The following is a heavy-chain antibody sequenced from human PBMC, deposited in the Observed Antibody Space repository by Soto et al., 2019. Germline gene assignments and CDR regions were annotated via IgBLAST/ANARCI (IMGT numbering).Heavy chain of an antibody. CDR1: AFTFRNYW. J-gene: IGHJ6*02. V-gene: IGHV3-7*05. Sequence: EVQLVESGGGLVQPGGSLRLSCAASAFTFRNYWMSWVRQAPGKGLEWVANIKQDGSEKYHVDSVKGRFTISRDNAKISLYPQINSLRAEDTAVYYFARGDCSSNGFYCDFSYYGIDVLGQGTTVTVS. CDR3: ARGDCSSNGFYCDFSYYGIDV. CDR2: IKQDGSEK. D-gene: IGHD2-2*01.